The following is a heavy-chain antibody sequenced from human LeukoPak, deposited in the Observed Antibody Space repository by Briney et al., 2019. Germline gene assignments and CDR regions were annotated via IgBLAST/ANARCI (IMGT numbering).Heavy chain of an antibody. Sequence: SETLSLTCAVYGGSFSGYYWSWIRQPPGKGLEWIGEINHSGSTNYNPSLKSRVTISVDTSKNQFSLKLSSVTAADTAVYYCARGVAYYYGSGRLGNWFDPWGQGTLVTVSS. J-gene: IGHJ5*02. D-gene: IGHD3-10*01. CDR3: ARGVAYYYGSGRLGNWFDP. CDR2: INHSGST. V-gene: IGHV4-34*01. CDR1: GGSFSGYY.